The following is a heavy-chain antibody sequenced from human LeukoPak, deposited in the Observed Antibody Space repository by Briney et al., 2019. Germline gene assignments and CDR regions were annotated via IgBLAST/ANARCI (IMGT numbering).Heavy chain of an antibody. Sequence: GGSLRLSCAASGFTFSSYSMNWVRQAPGKGLEWVSSISSSSSYIYYADSVKGRFTISRDNAKNSLYLQMNSLRAEDTAVYYCADSFPYGDPGNWGQGTLVTVSS. CDR2: ISSSSSYI. CDR1: GFTFSSYS. V-gene: IGHV3-21*01. D-gene: IGHD4-17*01. J-gene: IGHJ4*02. CDR3: ADSFPYGDPGN.